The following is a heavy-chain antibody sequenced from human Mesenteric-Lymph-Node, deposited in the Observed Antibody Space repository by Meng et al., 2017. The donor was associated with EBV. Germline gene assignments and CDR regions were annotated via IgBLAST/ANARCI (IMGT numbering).Heavy chain of an antibody. Sequence: QITLKDSGPTLVKPQQTPTLTCTFSGFSLTTSGVAVGWIRQPPGGALEWLALVYWDDDKRYSPSLKSRLTITKDTSKNQVVLTMTNMDPVDTATYYCAHQGFSTSFGYWGQGTLVTVSS. D-gene: IGHD2-2*01. CDR3: AHQGFSTSFGY. CDR1: GFSLTTSGVA. V-gene: IGHV2-5*02. CDR2: VYWDDDK. J-gene: IGHJ4*02.